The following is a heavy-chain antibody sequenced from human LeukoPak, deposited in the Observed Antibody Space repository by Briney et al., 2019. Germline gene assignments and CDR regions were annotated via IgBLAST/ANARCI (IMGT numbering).Heavy chain of an antibody. Sequence: GGSLRLSCVASGFSSSSYWMTWVRPAPGKGLEWVATIKQDGSEQYYVDSVRGRFTISRDNTKNSLYLQMSTLRADDTAVYYCARGCAYYFDYWGLGTLVTVSS. CDR1: GFSSSSYW. CDR2: IKQDGSEQ. CDR3: ARGCAYYFDY. J-gene: IGHJ4*02. V-gene: IGHV3-7*05.